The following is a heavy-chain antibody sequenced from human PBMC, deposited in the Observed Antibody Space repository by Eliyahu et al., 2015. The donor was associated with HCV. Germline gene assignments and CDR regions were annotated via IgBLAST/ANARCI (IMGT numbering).Heavy chain of an antibody. J-gene: IGHJ4*02. CDR1: GGSISRYY. D-gene: IGHD2-2*01. CDR2: IYYNGST. CDR3: ARGGGYCSSTSCYSRFDY. Sequence: QVQLQESGPGLVKPSETLSLTCTVSGGSISRYYWSWIRQPPGKGLEWIGYIYYNGSTNYNPPLKSRVTISVDTSKNQFSLKLSSVTAADTAVYYCARGGGYCSSTSCYSRFDYWGQGTLVTVSS. V-gene: IGHV4-59*01.